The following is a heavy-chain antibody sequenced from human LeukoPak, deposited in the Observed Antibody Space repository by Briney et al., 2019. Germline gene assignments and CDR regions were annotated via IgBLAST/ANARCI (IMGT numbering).Heavy chain of an antibody. V-gene: IGHV3-11*06. D-gene: IGHD6-13*01. CDR2: ISSSSSYT. CDR1: GFTFSDYY. CDR3: ASLSSSYFYFDY. Sequence: GGSLRLSCAASGFTFSDYYMSWIRQAPGKGLEWVSYISSSSSYTNYADSVKGRFTISRDNAKNSLYLQMNSLRAEDTAVYYCASLSSSYFYFDYWGQGTLVTVSS. J-gene: IGHJ4*02.